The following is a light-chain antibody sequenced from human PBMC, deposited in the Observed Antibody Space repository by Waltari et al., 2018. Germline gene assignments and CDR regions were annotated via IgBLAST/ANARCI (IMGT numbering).Light chain of an antibody. Sequence: DIVMTQSPDSLAVSLGERATINCKSSQSVLYSSNNKNYLTWYQKKPGQPPKLLIYWASTRESGVPDRFSGSGSGTDFTLTISSLQAEDVAVYYCHQYYATPWTFGQGTKLEIK. V-gene: IGKV4-1*01. CDR2: WAS. J-gene: IGKJ1*01. CDR3: HQYYATPWT. CDR1: QSVLYSSNNKNY.